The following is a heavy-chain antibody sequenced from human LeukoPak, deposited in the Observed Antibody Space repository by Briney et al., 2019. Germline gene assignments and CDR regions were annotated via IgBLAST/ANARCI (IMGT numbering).Heavy chain of an antibody. V-gene: IGHV3-21*01. D-gene: IGHD3-22*01. CDR3: ARGGTMIVVVYFDY. J-gene: IGHJ4*02. Sequence: GGSLRLSCAASGFTFSSYSMNWVRQAPGKGLEWVSSISSSSSYIYYADSVKGRFTISRDNAKNSLYLQMNSLRVEDTAVYYCARGGTMIVVVYFDYWGQGTLVTVSS. CDR2: ISSSSSYI. CDR1: GFTFSSYS.